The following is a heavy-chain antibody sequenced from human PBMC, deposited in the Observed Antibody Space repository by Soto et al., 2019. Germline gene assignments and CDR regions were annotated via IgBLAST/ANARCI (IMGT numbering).Heavy chain of an antibody. CDR3: ENCGSHAAFDI. CDR1: GFSFSSYW. Sequence: GGSLRLSCAASGFSFSSYWMSWVRQAPGKGPEWVANIKQDGSEKYYVDSVKGRFTISRDNAKNSLYLQMNSLRAEDTAVYYCENCGSHAAFDIWGQGTMVTVSS. D-gene: IGHD3-16*01. V-gene: IGHV3-7*03. CDR2: IKQDGSEK. J-gene: IGHJ3*02.